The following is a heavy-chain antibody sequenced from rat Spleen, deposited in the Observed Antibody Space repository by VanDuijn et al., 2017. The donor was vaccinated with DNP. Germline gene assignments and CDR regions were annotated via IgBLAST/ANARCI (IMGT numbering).Heavy chain of an antibody. V-gene: IGHV4-2*01. CDR1: GFIFFDYW. Sequence: EVKLVESGGGLVQPGRSLKLSCAASGFIFFDYWMGWVRQAPGKGLEWIGEVIKDNSIKNYKPSLKDKFTISRDNAQNTRYLQTSKLGSEETATYFCVGRPPPTRGPFDYWGQGVTVTVSS. CDR3: VGRPPPTRGPFDY. D-gene: IGHD1-4*01. CDR2: VIKDNSIK. J-gene: IGHJ2*01.